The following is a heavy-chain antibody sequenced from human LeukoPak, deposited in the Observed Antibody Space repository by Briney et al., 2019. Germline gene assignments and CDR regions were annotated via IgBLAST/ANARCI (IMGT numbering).Heavy chain of an antibody. V-gene: IGHV4-61*02. Sequence: PSETLSLTCTVSGGSISSGTYYWSWIRQPAGKGLEWIGRIYTSGSTNYNPSLKSRFTISVDTSKNQFSLKLSSVTAADTAVYYCAGGFYYDTSGYYGFDPWGQGTLVTVSS. CDR3: AGGFYYDTSGYYGFDP. D-gene: IGHD3-22*01. J-gene: IGHJ5*02. CDR1: GGSISSGTYY. CDR2: IYTSGST.